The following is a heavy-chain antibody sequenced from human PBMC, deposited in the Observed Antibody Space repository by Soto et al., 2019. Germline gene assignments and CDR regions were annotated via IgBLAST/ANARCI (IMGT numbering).Heavy chain of an antibody. V-gene: IGHV1-2*02. J-gene: IGHJ6*02. D-gene: IGHD2-2*01. CDR2: INPNSCGT. CDR3: ARDGGGCSSTSCRYYYYYYGMDV. Sequence: GASVKVSCKASGYTFTGYYMHWVRQAPGQGLEWMGWINPNSCGTNYAQKFQGRVTMTRDMSISTAYMERRRLSSDDTAVNYCARDGGGCSSTSCRYYYYYYGMDVWGQGTTVTVSS. CDR1: GYTFTGYY.